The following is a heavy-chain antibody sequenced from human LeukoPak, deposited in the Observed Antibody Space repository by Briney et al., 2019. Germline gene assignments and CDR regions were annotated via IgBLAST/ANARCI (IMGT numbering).Heavy chain of an antibody. D-gene: IGHD3-10*01. CDR1: GFTFSSYS. Sequence: GGSLRLSCAASGFTFSSYSMNWVRQAPGKGLEWVSSISSSSSYIYYADSVKGRFTISRDNAKNSLYLQMNSLRAGDTAVYYCARDNYGSGSYPPYFDYWGQGTLVTVSS. V-gene: IGHV3-21*01. J-gene: IGHJ4*02. CDR3: ARDNYGSGSYPPYFDY. CDR2: ISSSSSYI.